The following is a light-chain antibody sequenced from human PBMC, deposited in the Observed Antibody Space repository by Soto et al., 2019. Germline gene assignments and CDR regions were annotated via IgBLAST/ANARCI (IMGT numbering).Light chain of an antibody. CDR2: GAS. Sequence: EIVMTQSPATLSVSPGERASLSFRASQSVSSNLAWYQQRPGQAPRLLIYGASTRATDIPARFSGSGSGTEFSLTISSLQSEDFAVYYCQQYNNWPLTFGGGTKVDIK. J-gene: IGKJ4*01. CDR1: QSVSSN. CDR3: QQYNNWPLT. V-gene: IGKV3-15*01.